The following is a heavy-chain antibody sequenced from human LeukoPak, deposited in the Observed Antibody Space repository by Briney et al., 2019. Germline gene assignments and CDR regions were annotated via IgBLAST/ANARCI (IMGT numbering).Heavy chain of an antibody. D-gene: IGHD3-22*01. V-gene: IGHV1-69*13. CDR2: IIPIFGTA. CDR3: ARERSDYYDSSGYYYPPYYFDY. J-gene: IGHJ4*02. Sequence: SVKVSCKASGGTFSSYAISWVRQAPGQGLEWMGGIIPIFGTANYAQKFQGRVTITADESTSTAYMELSSLRSEDTAVYYCARERSDYYDSSGYYYPPYYFDYWGQGTLVTVSS. CDR1: GGTFSSYA.